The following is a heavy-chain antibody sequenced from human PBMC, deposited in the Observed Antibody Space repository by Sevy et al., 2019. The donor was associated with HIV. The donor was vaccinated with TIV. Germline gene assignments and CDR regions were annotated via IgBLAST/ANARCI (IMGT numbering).Heavy chain of an antibody. CDR1: GGSISSSNW. J-gene: IGHJ3*02. Sequence: SETLSLTCAVSGGSISSSNWWSWVRQPPGKGLEWIGEIYRSGSINYNPSLKSRVTISVDKSKNQFSLKLSSVTAADTAVYYCARVMLPDGYDGRGNAFDIWGQGTMVTVSS. CDR3: ARVMLPDGYDGRGNAFDI. D-gene: IGHD5-12*01. CDR2: IYRSGSI. V-gene: IGHV4-4*02.